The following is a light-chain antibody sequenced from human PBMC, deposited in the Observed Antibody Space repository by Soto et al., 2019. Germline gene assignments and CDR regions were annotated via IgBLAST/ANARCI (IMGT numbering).Light chain of an antibody. CDR3: CSYAGSYTLV. V-gene: IGLV2-11*01. CDR1: SSDVGSYHY. J-gene: IGLJ3*02. CDR2: DVS. Sequence: QSVLTQPRSVSGSPGQSVTISCTGTSSDVGSYHYVSWYQRHPGKAPKLVIFDVSQRPSGIPDRFSGSKSGSTASLTISGLQADDEAVYYCCSYAGSYTLVFGGGTKLTVL.